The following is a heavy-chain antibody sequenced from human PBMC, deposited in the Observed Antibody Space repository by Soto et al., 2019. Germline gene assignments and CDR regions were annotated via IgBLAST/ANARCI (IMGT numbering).Heavy chain of an antibody. V-gene: IGHV4-39*01. J-gene: IGHJ3*02. D-gene: IGHD7-27*01. Sequence: SETLSLTCTVSGGSISSSSYYWGWIRQPPGKGLEWIGSIYYSGSTYYNPSLKSRVTISVDTSKNQFSLKLSSVTAADTAVYYCARHFQVTGDQGAFDIWGQGTMVTVSS. CDR1: GGSISSSSYY. CDR3: ARHFQVTGDQGAFDI. CDR2: IYYSGST.